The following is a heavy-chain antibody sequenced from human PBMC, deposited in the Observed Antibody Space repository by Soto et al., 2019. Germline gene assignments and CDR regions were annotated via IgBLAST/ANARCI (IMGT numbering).Heavy chain of an antibody. Sequence: GGSLRLSCAASGFPFSNYALSWVRRAPGKGLEWVSFISSSGGTTYYADSVKGRFSISRDNSKNTLYLQMNSLRAEDTAVYYCANGIVVIPPASKEFDYWGQGTLVTVSS. D-gene: IGHD2-2*01. CDR2: ISSSGGTT. J-gene: IGHJ4*02. CDR3: ANGIVVIPPASKEFDY. CDR1: GFPFSNYA. V-gene: IGHV3-23*01.